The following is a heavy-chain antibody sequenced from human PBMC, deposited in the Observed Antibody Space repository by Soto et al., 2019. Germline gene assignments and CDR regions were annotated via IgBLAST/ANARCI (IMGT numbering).Heavy chain of an antibody. Sequence: PSETLSLTCTVSGGSISSGGYYWSWIRQHPGKGLEWIGYIYYSGSTYYNPSLKSRVTISVDTSKNQFSLKLSSVTAADTAVYYCARGGLPSCPPDYWGQGPLVTLSS. D-gene: IGHD3-22*01. V-gene: IGHV4-31*03. CDR1: GGSISSGGYY. J-gene: IGHJ4*02. CDR3: ARGGLPSCPPDY. CDR2: IYYSGST.